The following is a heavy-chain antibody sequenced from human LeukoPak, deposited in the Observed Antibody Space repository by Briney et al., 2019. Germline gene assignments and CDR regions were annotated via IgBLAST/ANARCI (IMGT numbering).Heavy chain of an antibody. CDR3: ARLYSSSWYGEKYFDY. D-gene: IGHD6-13*01. CDR2: IYYSGST. V-gene: IGHV4-59*01. Sequence: SETLFLTCTVSGGSISSYYWSWIRQPPGKGLEWIGYIYYSGSTNYNPSLKSRVTISVDTSKNQFSLKLSSVTAADTAVYYCARLYSSSWYGEKYFDYWGQGTLVTVSS. J-gene: IGHJ4*02. CDR1: GGSISSYY.